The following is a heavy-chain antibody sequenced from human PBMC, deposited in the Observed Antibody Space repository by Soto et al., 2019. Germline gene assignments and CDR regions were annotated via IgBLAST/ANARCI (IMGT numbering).Heavy chain of an antibody. D-gene: IGHD6-6*01. J-gene: IGHJ4*02. CDR3: AKGSNIAGRIPDY. CDR1: GFTFDDYT. V-gene: IGHV3-43*01. CDR2: ISWDGVST. Sequence: EVQLVESGGDVVQPGGSLRLSCAASGFTFDDYTMHWVRQAPGKGLEWVSLISWDGVSTYYGDSVKGRFTISRDNSKNSLFLQMNSLRSDDTALYYCAKGSNIAGRIPDYWGQGTLVTVSS.